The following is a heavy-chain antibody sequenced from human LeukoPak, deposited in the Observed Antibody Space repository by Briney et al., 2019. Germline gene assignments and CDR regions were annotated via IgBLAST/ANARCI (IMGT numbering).Heavy chain of an antibody. CDR1: GSTFSSYD. J-gene: IGHJ6*03. CDR2: ITTTSTYI. V-gene: IGHV3-21*01. D-gene: IGHD5-24*01. Sequence: GGSLRLSCAASGSTFSSYDMNWVRQAPGKGLEWVSSITTTSTYIYYADSVKGRFTISRDNAKNSLYLQINSLRAEDTAVYYCARTEMGYYYYYMDVWGKGTTVTISS. CDR3: ARTEMGYYYYYMDV.